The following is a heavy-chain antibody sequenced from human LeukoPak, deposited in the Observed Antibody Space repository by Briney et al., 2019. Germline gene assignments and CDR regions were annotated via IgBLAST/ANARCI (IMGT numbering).Heavy chain of an antibody. CDR2: INPSGGST. V-gene: IGHV1-46*01. CDR3: ARDHLDYDSSGYYLFDY. D-gene: IGHD3-22*01. Sequence: ASVKVSCKASGYTFTSYYMHWVRQAPGQGLEWMGIINPSGGSTSYAQKFQGRVTMTRDTSTSTVYMELSSLRSEDTAVYYCARDHLDYDSSGYYLFDYWGQGTLVTVSS. CDR1: GYTFTSYY. J-gene: IGHJ4*02.